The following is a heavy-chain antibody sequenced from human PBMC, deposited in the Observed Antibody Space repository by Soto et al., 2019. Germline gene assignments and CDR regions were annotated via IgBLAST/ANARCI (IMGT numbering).Heavy chain of an antibody. J-gene: IGHJ4*02. CDR2: IYYSGST. V-gene: IGHV4-31*01. CDR1: GGSISSGGYF. Sequence: QVQLQESGPGLVKPSQTLSLTCTVSGGSISSGGYFWNWIRQHPGKGLEWIGYIYYSGSTYYNPSLKSQHTISIDTSKTQFSLKLNTVTDADTAVYYCAREPSIWGQGTLVTVSS. CDR3: AREPSI.